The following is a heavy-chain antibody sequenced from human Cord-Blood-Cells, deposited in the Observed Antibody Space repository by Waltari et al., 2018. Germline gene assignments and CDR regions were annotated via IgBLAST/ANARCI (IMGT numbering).Heavy chain of an antibody. Sequence: QVQLVQSGAEVKKPGSSVKVSCKASGGTFSSYAISWVRQAPGQGLEWMGGIIPNFGTANYAQKFQGRVTITADESTSTAYMELSSLRSEDTAVYYCARDMHERHDYGGNYFDYWGQGTLVTVSS. CDR1: GGTFSSYA. D-gene: IGHD4-17*01. CDR2: IIPNFGTA. V-gene: IGHV1-69*01. CDR3: ARDMHERHDYGGNYFDY. J-gene: IGHJ4*02.